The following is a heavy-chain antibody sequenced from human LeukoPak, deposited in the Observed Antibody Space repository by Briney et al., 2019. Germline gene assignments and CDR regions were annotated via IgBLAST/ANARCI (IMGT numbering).Heavy chain of an antibody. CDR3: ARDGGSAWFLDY. D-gene: IGHD6-19*01. Sequence: GGTLRLSCAASGFTFSDNYMSWIRQAPGKGLEWVSYISSSGNTTYNADSVKGRFSITRDNAKNSLYLQMNSLRAEDTAVYYCARDGGSAWFLDYWGQGTLVTVSS. CDR1: GFTFSDNY. CDR2: ISSSGNTT. J-gene: IGHJ4*02. V-gene: IGHV3-11*04.